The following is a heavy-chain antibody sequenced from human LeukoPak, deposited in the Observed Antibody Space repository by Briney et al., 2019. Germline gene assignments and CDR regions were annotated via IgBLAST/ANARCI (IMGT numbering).Heavy chain of an antibody. CDR3: ARDGGSAWFLDY. D-gene: IGHD6-19*01. Sequence: GGTLRLSCAASGFTFSDNYMSWIRQAPGKGLEWVSYISSSGNTTYNADSVKGRFSITRDNAKNSLYLQMNSLRAEDTAVYYCARDGGSAWFLDYWGQGTLVTVSS. CDR1: GFTFSDNY. CDR2: ISSSGNTT. J-gene: IGHJ4*02. V-gene: IGHV3-11*04.